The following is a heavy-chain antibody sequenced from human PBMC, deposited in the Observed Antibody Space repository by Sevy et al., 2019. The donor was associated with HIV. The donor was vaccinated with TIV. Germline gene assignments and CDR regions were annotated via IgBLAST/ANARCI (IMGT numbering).Heavy chain of an antibody. CDR1: GDSVSSNSAA. Sequence: SQTLSLTCAISGDSVSSNSAAWNWIRQSPSRGLEWLGRTYYRCKWYNDYAVSVKSRITINPDTSKNQVSLQLNSVTPEDTAIYYCARDGLTYGGMDVWGQGTTVTVSS. CDR3: ARDGLTYGGMDV. D-gene: IGHD1-20*01. V-gene: IGHV6-1*01. CDR2: TYYRCKWYN. J-gene: IGHJ6*02.